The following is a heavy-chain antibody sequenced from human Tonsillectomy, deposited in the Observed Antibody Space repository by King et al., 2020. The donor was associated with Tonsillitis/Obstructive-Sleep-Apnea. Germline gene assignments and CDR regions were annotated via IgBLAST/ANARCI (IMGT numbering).Heavy chain of an antibody. Sequence: VQLVESGGGLVKPGGSLRLSCAASGFTFSNAWMSWVRQAPGKGLEWFGRIKSKTDGGTTDYAAPVKGSFTISRDDSNTTLYLQMNSLITEDTAVYYCTTVRSWNYDLGNYVDVWGQGTTVTVSS. CDR2: IKSKTDGGTT. CDR3: TTVRSWNYDLGNYVDV. V-gene: IGHV3-15*01. J-gene: IGHJ6*03. CDR1: GFTFSNAW. D-gene: IGHD1-7*01.